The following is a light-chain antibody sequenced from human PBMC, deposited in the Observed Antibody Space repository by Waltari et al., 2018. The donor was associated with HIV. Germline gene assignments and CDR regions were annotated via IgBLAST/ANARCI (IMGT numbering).Light chain of an antibody. CDR2: RNS. J-gene: IGLJ1*01. CDR3: AAWDDSLSVLYV. V-gene: IGLV1-47*01. CDR1: SPNIGRNS. Sequence: QSVLTQPPSASGTPGQRVTISCSGSSPNIGRNSVHWYQQLPGTAPKLLIYRNSQRPSGVPDRFSGSKSGTSASLAISGLRSEDEADYYCAAWDDSLSVLYVFGTGTKVTVL.